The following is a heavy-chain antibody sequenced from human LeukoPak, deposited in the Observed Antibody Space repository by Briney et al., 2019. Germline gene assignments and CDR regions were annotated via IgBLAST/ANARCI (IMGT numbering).Heavy chain of an antibody. J-gene: IGHJ4*02. CDR2: INAGNGNT. V-gene: IGHV1-3*01. D-gene: IGHD2-2*01. Sequence: ASVKVSCKVSGYTFTNSAMHWVRQAPGQRLEWMGWINAGNGNTKYPQRFQGRVTITRDTSASTAYMELSSLRSEDTAVYFCARDLIVPAASDYWGQGTLVTVSS. CDR3: ARDLIVPAASDY. CDR1: GYTFTNSA.